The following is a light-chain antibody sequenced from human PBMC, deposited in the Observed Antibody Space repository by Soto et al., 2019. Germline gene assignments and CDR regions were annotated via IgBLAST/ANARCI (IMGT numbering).Light chain of an antibody. CDR2: EGN. V-gene: IGLV2-23*01. J-gene: IGLJ1*01. Sequence: QSALTQPASVSGSDGQSITISCTGSSSDVGSYNHVSWYQQRPGKAPNFMIYEGNKRPSGVSNRFSGSKSGNTASLTISGLQGDDEADYYCCSYAGGSSYVFGAGTKLTVL. CDR1: SSDVGSYNH. CDR3: CSYAGGSSYV.